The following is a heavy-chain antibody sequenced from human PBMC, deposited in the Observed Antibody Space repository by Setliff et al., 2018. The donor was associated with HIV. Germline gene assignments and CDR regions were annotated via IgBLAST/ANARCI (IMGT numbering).Heavy chain of an antibody. CDR2: IYYSGRT. D-gene: IGHD6-19*01. V-gene: IGHV4-59*12. J-gene: IGHJ5*02. Sequence: SETLSLTCTVSGVSIRSYYWSWIRQPPGKGPEWIGYIYYSGRTNYNPSLKSRVTISVDTARNQFSLKLSSVTAADTAVYYCARDRWNHGIIIAVADWFDPWGQGTLVTVS. CDR3: ARDRWNHGIIIAVADWFDP. CDR1: GVSIRSYY.